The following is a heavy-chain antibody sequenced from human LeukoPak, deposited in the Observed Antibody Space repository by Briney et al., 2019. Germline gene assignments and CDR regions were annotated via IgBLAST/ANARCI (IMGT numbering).Heavy chain of an antibody. CDR2: IDNDGIKI. CDR3: AREWLNSGSLTEY. Sequence: GGSLRLSCAASGFTFSSYAMSWVRQAPGKGLEWVSRIDNDGIKITYADSVKGRFTISRDNAKNKLYLQMNSLSDEDSAVYYCAREWLNSGSLTEYWGQGALVTVSS. J-gene: IGHJ4*02. CDR1: GFTFSSYA. V-gene: IGHV3-74*01. D-gene: IGHD1-26*01.